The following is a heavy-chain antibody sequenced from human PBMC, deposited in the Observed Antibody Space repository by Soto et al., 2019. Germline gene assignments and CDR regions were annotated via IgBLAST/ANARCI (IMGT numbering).Heavy chain of an antibody. V-gene: IGHV4-59*12. CDR2: VYYTGST. J-gene: IGHJ4*02. CDR1: GGSISGAY. Sequence: PSETLSLTCSVPGGSISGAYWSWIRQSPEKGLELLGYVYYTGSTNYSPSLRTRVSISVDTSKNQFSLKLSSVTAADTAVYYSARARTVRGRLQSADFVYGSQGTLVTVSS. CDR3: ARARTVRGRLQSADFVY. D-gene: IGHD4-17*01.